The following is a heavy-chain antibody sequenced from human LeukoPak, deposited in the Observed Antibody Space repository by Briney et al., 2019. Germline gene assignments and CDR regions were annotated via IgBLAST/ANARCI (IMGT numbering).Heavy chain of an antibody. J-gene: IGHJ4*02. CDR2: INSDGSST. CDR3: ATGASAIYSSGVVFDY. Sequence: GGSLRFSCAASGFSISGYWMHWVRQAPGKGLVWVSRINSDGSSTNYADSMKGRFTISRDNAKNTVYLQLNSLRAEDTAFYYCATGASAIYSSGVVFDYWGQGTLVTVSS. V-gene: IGHV3-74*01. CDR1: GFSISGYW. D-gene: IGHD6-19*01.